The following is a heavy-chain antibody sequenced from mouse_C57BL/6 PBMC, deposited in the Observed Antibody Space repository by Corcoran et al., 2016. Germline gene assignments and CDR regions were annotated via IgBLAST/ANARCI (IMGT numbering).Heavy chain of an antibody. J-gene: IGHJ3*01. D-gene: IGHD2-5*01. V-gene: IGHV1-66*01. CDR2: IYPRSGNT. CDR1: GYSFTSYY. CDR3: ARSPPYSNSHAY. Sequence: QVQLQQSGPELVKPGASVKISCKASGYSFTSYYIHWVKQRPGQGLEWIGWIYPRSGNTKYNEKFKGKATLTADTSSSTAYMQLSSLTSEDSAVYYCARSPPYSNSHAYWGQGTLVTVSA.